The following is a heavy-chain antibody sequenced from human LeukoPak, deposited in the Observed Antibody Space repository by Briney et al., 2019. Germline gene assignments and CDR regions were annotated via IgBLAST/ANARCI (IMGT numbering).Heavy chain of an antibody. D-gene: IGHD3-10*01. Sequence: PSQTQSLTCAVSGGSISSGGYSWSWIRQPPGKGLEWIGYIYHSGSTYYNPSLKSRVTISVDRSKNQFSLKLSSVTAADTAVYYCARGTPGSYSAFDYWGQGTLVTVSS. CDR2: IYHSGST. V-gene: IGHV4-30-2*01. J-gene: IGHJ4*02. CDR1: GGSISSGGYS. CDR3: ARGTPGSYSAFDY.